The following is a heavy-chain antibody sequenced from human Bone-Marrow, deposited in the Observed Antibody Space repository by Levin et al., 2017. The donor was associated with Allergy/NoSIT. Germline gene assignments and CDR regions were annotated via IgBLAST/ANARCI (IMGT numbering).Heavy chain of an antibody. J-gene: IGHJ5*01. CDR1: GASISSFY. Sequence: SQTLSLTCTVSGASISSFYWSWIRQPPGKGLEWIGYIYYSGSTNYSPSLKSQVSMSADMSRNQVYLTMSSVTAADTAVYYCARQAVPAAMNGFDSWGQGTLVTVSS. CDR2: IYYSGST. D-gene: IGHD2-2*01. V-gene: IGHV4-59*08. CDR3: ARQAVPAAMNGFDS.